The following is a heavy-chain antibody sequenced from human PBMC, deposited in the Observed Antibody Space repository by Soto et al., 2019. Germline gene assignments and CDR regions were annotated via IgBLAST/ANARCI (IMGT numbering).Heavy chain of an antibody. CDR1: GFTFSSYA. CDR2: ISGSGGST. V-gene: IGHV3-23*01. CDR3: AKPSGYSSGWYPLDY. Sequence: GGSLRLSCAASGFTFSSYAMSWVRQAPGKGLEWVSAISGSGGSTYYADSVKGRFTIARDNSKNTLYLQMNSLRAEDTAVYYCAKPSGYSSGWYPLDYWGQGTLVTVSS. D-gene: IGHD6-19*01. J-gene: IGHJ4*02.